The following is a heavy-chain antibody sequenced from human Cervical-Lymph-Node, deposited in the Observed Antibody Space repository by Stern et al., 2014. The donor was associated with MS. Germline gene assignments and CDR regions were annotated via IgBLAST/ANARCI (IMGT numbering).Heavy chain of an antibody. Sequence: VQLEESGPGRVKASETLSLTCAVSGGSIITNSYYWGWIRQPPGKGLEWIGSIYHGGSTYYNPSLQSRVTMSVDTSKDQFSLNLRFVTAADTGVYYCARQGYYDSSGYHDAFDIWGQGAMVTVSS. CDR2: IYHGGST. J-gene: IGHJ3*02. CDR1: GGSIITNSYY. V-gene: IGHV4-39*01. D-gene: IGHD3-22*01. CDR3: ARQGYYDSSGYHDAFDI.